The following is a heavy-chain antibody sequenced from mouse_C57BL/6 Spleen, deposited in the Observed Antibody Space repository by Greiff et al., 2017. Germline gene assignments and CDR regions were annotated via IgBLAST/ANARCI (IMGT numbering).Heavy chain of an antibody. CDR1: GYTFTSYW. V-gene: IGHV1-64*01. CDR2: IHPNSGST. CDR3: ALTVVAPMDY. D-gene: IGHD1-1*01. J-gene: IGHJ4*01. Sequence: VQLQQSGAELVKPGASVKLSCKASGYTFTSYWMHWVKQRPGQGLEWIGMIHPNSGSTNYNEKFKSKATLTVDKSSSTAYMQLSSLTSEDSAVYYCALTVVAPMDYWGQGTSVTVSS.